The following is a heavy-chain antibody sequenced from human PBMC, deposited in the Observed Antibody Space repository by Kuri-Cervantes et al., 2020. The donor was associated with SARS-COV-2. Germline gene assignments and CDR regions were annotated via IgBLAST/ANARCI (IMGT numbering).Heavy chain of an antibody. J-gene: IGHJ4*02. CDR3: ARTSYYDFWSGYLPDFDY. V-gene: IGHV1-18*01. Sequence: ASVKVSCKASGYTFTSYGISWVRQAPGQGLEWMGWISAYNGNTNCAQKLQDRVTMTTDTSTSTAYMELRSLRSDDTAVYYCARTSYYDFWSGYLPDFDYWGQGTLVTVSS. D-gene: IGHD3-3*01. CDR2: ISAYNGNT. CDR1: GYTFTSYG.